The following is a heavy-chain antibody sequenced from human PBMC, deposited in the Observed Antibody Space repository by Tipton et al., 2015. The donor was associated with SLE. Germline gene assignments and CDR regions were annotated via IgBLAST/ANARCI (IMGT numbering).Heavy chain of an antibody. Sequence: SLRLSCAASGFTFRRYGMSWVRQAPGKGLEWVSVIYGGGITYYADSVKGRFTISRDNSKNTLYLQMNSLRVEDTAVYYCARGDPYCGGDCYDYWGQGTLVTVSS. D-gene: IGHD2-21*01. J-gene: IGHJ4*02. CDR3: ARGDPYCGGDCYDY. CDR2: IYGGGIT. CDR1: GFTFRRYG. V-gene: IGHV3-53*05.